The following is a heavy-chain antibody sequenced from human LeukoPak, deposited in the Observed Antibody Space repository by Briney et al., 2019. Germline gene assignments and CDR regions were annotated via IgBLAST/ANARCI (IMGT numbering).Heavy chain of an antibody. CDR1: GGTFSSHA. D-gene: IGHD3-22*01. CDR3: ARGAIHTSYYYDSSGYYCSY. J-gene: IGHJ4*02. CDR2: IIPIFGTA. Sequence: SVKVSCKASGGTFSSHAISWVRQAPGQGLEWMGGIIPIFGTANYAQKFQGRVTITADESTSTAYMELSSLRSEDTAVYYCARGAIHTSYYYDSSGYYCSYWGQGTLVTVSS. V-gene: IGHV1-69*13.